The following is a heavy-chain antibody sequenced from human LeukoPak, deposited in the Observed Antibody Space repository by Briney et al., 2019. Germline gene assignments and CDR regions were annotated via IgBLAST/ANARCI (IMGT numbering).Heavy chain of an antibody. J-gene: IGHJ5*02. D-gene: IGHD3-3*01. CDR3: ARHADYDFWSDGGWFDP. Sequence: SETLSLTCTVSGGSISSSSYYWGWIRQPPGKGLEWNGSIYYSGSTYYNPSLKRRVTISVDTSKNQFSLMLSPVTAADTAVYYCARHADYDFWSDGGWFDPWGQGTLVTVSS. V-gene: IGHV4-39*01. CDR1: GGSISSSSYY. CDR2: IYYSGST.